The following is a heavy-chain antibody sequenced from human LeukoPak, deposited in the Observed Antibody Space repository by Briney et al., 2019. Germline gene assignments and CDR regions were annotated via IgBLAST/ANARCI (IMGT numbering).Heavy chain of an antibody. D-gene: IGHD3-3*01. Sequence: PSETLSLTCTVSGGSISSSSYYWGWISQPPGKGLAWIGSIYYSGSTYYNPSLKSRVTISVDTSKNQFSLKLSSVTAADTAVYYCARQYDFPWFDPWGQGTLVTVSS. J-gene: IGHJ5*02. CDR3: ARQYDFPWFDP. V-gene: IGHV4-39*01. CDR1: GGSISSSSYY. CDR2: IYYSGST.